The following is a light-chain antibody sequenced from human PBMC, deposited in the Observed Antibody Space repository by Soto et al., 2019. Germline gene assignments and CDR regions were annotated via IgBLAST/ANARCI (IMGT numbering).Light chain of an antibody. J-gene: IGLJ1*01. V-gene: IGLV2-23*02. CDR2: EVS. Sequence: QSVLTQPASVSGSPGQSITISCTGTSSDVGSYNLVSWYQQHPGKAPKLMIYEVSKRPSGVSNRFSGSKSGNPASLTISGLQAEDEADYYRCSYGGSSTSYVFVTGTKVTVL. CDR3: CSYGGSSTSYV. CDR1: SSDVGSYNL.